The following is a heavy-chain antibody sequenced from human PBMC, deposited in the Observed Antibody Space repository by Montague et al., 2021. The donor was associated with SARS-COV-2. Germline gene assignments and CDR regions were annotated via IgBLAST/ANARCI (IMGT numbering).Heavy chain of an antibody. J-gene: IGHJ4*02. CDR3: ANYCSSTNCGGY. V-gene: IGHV4-39*01. CDR2: IYYSGST. Sequence: SETLSLTCTVSGGSISSSSYYWGWIRQPPGKGLEWIGSIYYSGSTXYNPSLKSRVTISVDTSKNQFSLKLSSVTAADTAVYYCANYCSSTNCGGYWGQGTLVTVSS. CDR1: GGSISSSSYY. D-gene: IGHD2-2*01.